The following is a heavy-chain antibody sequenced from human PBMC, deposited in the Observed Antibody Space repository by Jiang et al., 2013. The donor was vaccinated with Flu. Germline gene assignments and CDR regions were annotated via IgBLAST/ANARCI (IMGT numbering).Heavy chain of an antibody. CDR2: ISAYNGNT. CDR1: GYIFTSYG. D-gene: IGHD4-23*01. J-gene: IGHJ4*02. Sequence: SGAEVKKPGASVKVSCKASGYIFTSYGISWVRQAPGQGLEWMGWISAYNGNTNYAQMLQGRVTMTTDTSTSTAYMELRSLRSDDTAVYYYARAPNQEYGGNSVSDYWGQGTLVTVSS. CDR3: ARAPNQEYGGNSVSDY. V-gene: IGHV1-18*01.